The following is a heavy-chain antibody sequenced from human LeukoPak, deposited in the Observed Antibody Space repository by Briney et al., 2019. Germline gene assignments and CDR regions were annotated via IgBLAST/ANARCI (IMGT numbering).Heavy chain of an antibody. CDR2: FDPEDGET. J-gene: IGHJ5*02. V-gene: IGHV1-24*01. CDR1: GYTLTELS. Sequence: ASVKVSCKVSGYTLTELSMHWVRQAPGKGLEWMGGFDPEDGETIYAQKFQGRVTMTEDTSTDTAYMELSSLRSEDTAVYYCATRTMIVVTHNWFDPWGQGTLVTVS. D-gene: IGHD3-22*01. CDR3: ATRTMIVVTHNWFDP.